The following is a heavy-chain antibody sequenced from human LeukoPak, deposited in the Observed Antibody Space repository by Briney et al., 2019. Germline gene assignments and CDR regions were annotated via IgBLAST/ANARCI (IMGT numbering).Heavy chain of an antibody. CDR3: AKGSGDGGNPN. V-gene: IGHV3-23*01. CDR1: GFTFSSYA. J-gene: IGHJ4*02. CDR2: ISGSGGST. D-gene: IGHD4-23*01. Sequence: GGSLRLFCAASGFTFSSYAMSWVRQARGKGLEWVSAISGSGGSTYYADSVKGRFTISRDNSKNTLYLQMNSLRAEDTAVYYCAKGSGDGGNPNWGQGTLVTVSS.